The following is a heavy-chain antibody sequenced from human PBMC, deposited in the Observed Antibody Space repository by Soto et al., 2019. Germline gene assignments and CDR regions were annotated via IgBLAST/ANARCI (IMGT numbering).Heavy chain of an antibody. CDR3: ARDVEAAGQTDY. J-gene: IGHJ4*02. D-gene: IGHD6-13*01. V-gene: IGHV4-30-4*01. CDR2: IYYSGSA. Sequence: SETLSLTCSVSGGSISSGDYYWSWIRQPPGKGLEWIGYIYYSGSAYYNPSLKSRLTMSVDTSKNQFSLKLTSVTAADTAVYYCARDVEAAGQTDYWGQGTLVTVSS. CDR1: GGSISSGDYY.